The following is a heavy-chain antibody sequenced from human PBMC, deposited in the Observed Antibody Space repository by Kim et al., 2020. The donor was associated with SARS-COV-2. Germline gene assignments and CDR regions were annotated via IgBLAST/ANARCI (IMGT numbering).Heavy chain of an antibody. CDR1: GYSISSGYY. Sequence: SETLSLTCTVSGYSISSGYYWGWIRQPPGKGLEWIGSIYHSGSTYYNPSLKSRVTISVDTSKNQFSLKLSSVTAADTAVYYCARDRPALDWYYDFWSGYYHDAFDIWGQGTMVTVSS. CDR2: IYHSGST. CDR3: ARDRPALDWYYDFWSGYYHDAFDI. V-gene: IGHV4-38-2*02. J-gene: IGHJ3*02. D-gene: IGHD3-3*01.